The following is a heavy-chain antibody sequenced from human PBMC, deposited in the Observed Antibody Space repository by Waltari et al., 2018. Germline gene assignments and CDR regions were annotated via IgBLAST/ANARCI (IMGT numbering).Heavy chain of an antibody. CDR1: GFTVSSNY. CDR3: ARDEGIIGNWFDP. J-gene: IGHJ5*02. V-gene: IGHV3-53*02. CDR2: IYSGGST. Sequence: EVQLVETGGGLIQPGGSLRLSCAASGFTVSSNYMSWVRQAPGKGLEWVSVIYSGGSTYYADSVKGRFTISRDNSKNTLYLQMNSLRAEDTAVYYCARDEGIIGNWFDPWGQGTLVTVSS.